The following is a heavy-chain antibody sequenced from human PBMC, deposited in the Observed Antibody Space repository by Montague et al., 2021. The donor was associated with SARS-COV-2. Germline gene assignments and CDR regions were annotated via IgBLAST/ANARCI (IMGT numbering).Heavy chain of an antibody. J-gene: IGHJ6*02. V-gene: IGHV6-1*01. CDR3: TSGREGNYNVMDV. CDR1: GDSVSSNSAT. D-gene: IGHD1-1*01. Sequence: CAISGDSVSSNSATWNWVRHSPSRGLEWLGRTYYRSKWYNDYAVSVRGLVTINPDTSKNQFSLQLNSVTPEDTAIYYCTSGREGNYNVMDVWGQGTTVTVSS. CDR2: TYYRSKWYN.